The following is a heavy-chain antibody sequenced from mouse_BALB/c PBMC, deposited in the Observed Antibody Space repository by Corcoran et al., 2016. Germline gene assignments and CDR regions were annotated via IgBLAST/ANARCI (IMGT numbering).Heavy chain of an antibody. CDR1: GYTFTSYV. CDR3: ARLTGTYYFDY. J-gene: IGHJ2*01. Sequence: EVQLQQSGPELVKPGASVKMSCKASGYTFTSYVMHWVKQKPGQGLEWIGDINPNYDSTSYNQKFKGKATLTVDKSSSTAYMELRSLTSEDTAVYYCARLTGTYYFDYWGQGTTLTVSS. V-gene: IGHV1-18*01. D-gene: IGHD4-1*01. CDR2: INPNYDST.